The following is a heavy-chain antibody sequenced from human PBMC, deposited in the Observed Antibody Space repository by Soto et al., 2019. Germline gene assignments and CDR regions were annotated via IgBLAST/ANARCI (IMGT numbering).Heavy chain of an antibody. CDR1: GGSISDYY. V-gene: IGHV4-59*01. CDR2: SSYGGIT. J-gene: IGHJ4*02. Sequence: KTSETLSLTCSVSGGSISDYYGSWIRQSPEKGLGYIAYSSYGGITNLNGALNGRVTMSIDTSKNQFSLKATSLTAADTAVYYCVRGPYNYNSRYFDYWGQGTLVTVSS. D-gene: IGHD1-1*01. CDR3: VRGPYNYNSRYFDY.